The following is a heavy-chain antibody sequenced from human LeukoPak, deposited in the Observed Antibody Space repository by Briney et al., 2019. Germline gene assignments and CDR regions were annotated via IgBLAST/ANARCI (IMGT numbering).Heavy chain of an antibody. CDR2: IYTREGT. V-gene: IGHV4-61*02. Sequence: SETLSLTCTVSGGSLNSNAYYWSWIRQPAGKALEWIGRIYTREGTSYSPSLRSRVSMSVDTSGNQFSLRLTSVTAADTAVYFCARMIRRFYYFDYWGQGIRVTVSS. CDR3: ARMIRRFYYFDY. D-gene: IGHD3-3*01. J-gene: IGHJ4*02. CDR1: GGSLNSNAYY.